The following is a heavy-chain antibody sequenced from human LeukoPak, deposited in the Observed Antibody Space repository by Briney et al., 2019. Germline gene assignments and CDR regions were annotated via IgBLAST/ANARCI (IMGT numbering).Heavy chain of an antibody. D-gene: IGHD4-11*01. CDR3: AKAGDYSYFDY. CDR1: GFTFTYYA. J-gene: IGHJ4*02. CDR2: ISGSDGSP. Sequence: PGGSLRLSCAASGFTFTYYAMNWVRQAPGKGLEWVSAISGSDGSPYYADSVKGRFTISRDNSKNTLYLQMNSLRAEDTAIYYCAKAGDYSYFDYWGQGTLVTVSS. V-gene: IGHV3-23*01.